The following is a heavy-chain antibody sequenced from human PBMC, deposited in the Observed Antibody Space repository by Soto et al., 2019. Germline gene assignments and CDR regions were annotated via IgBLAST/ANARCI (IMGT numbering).Heavy chain of an antibody. CDR1: GFTFSSYA. J-gene: IGHJ6*02. D-gene: IGHD3-3*01. V-gene: IGHV3-30-3*01. CDR2: ISYDGSNK. CDR3: ARVHSIYDFWSGSTRAAYYYYGMDV. Sequence: SLRLSCAASGFTFSSYAMHWVRQAPGKGLEWVAVISYDGSNKYYADSVKGRFTISRDNSKNTLYLQMNSLRAEDTAVYYCARVHSIYDFWSGSTRAAYYYYGMDVWGQGTTVTVSS.